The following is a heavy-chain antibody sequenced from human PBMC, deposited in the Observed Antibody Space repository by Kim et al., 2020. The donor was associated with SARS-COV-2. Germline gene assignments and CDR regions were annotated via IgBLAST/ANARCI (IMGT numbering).Heavy chain of an antibody. CDR3: AKDLDTAMVPGYVFDY. V-gene: IGHV3-9*01. Sequence: GGSLRLSCAASGFTFDDYAMHWVRQVPGKGLEWVSGISWNSGSINYADSVKGRFTISRDNARNSLYLQMNSLRPEDTALYNCAKDLDTAMVPGYVFDYWGQGTLVTVSS. CDR2: ISWNSGSI. CDR1: GFTFDDYA. J-gene: IGHJ4*02. D-gene: IGHD5-18*01.